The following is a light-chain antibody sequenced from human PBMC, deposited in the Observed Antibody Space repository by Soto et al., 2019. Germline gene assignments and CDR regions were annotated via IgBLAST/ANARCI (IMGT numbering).Light chain of an antibody. CDR1: QSISSY. V-gene: IGKV1-39*01. CDR3: QQSYSTHT. CDR2: AAS. Sequence: DIPMTQSPSSLSASVGDRVTITCRASQSISSYLNWYQQKPGKAPKLLIYAASSLQSGVPSRFSGSGSGTDFTLTINSLQPEDFATYYCQQSYSTHTFGQGTKLEIK. J-gene: IGKJ2*01.